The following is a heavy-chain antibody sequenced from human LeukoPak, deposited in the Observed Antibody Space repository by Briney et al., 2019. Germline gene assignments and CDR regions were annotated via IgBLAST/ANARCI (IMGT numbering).Heavy chain of an antibody. CDR3: ARGNVAAREYYFVY. J-gene: IGHJ4*02. Sequence: GGSLRLSCAASGFTFSSYSMNWVRQAPGKGLEWVSSISSSSSYIYYADSVKGRFTISRDNAKNSLYLQMNSLRAEDTAVYYCARGNVAAREYYFVYWGQGTLVTVSS. CDR2: ISSSSSYI. V-gene: IGHV3-21*01. D-gene: IGHD6-6*01. CDR1: GFTFSSYS.